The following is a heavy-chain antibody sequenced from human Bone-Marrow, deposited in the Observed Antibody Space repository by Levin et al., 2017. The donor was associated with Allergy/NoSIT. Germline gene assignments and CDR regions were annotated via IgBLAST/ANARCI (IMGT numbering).Heavy chain of an antibody. J-gene: IGHJ6*02. Sequence: GESLTLSFPSSFSPFPPFFLLFFLPSPFPFLSFLGWISCNNGNTKYAQKFQGRVAMTTDTSTSTAYMELRSLTADDTAVYYCAREGDLYDILTGLNDYGIDVWGQGTTVTVSS. V-gene: IGHV1-18*01. D-gene: IGHD3-9*01. CDR2: ISCNNGNT. CDR1: FSPFPPFF. CDR3: AREGDLYDILTGLNDYGIDV.